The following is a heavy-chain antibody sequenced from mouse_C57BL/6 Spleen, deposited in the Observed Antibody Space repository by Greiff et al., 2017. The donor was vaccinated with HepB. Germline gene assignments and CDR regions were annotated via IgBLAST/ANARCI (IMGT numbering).Heavy chain of an antibody. CDR1: GFTFSSYA. Sequence: DVKLQESGGGLVKPGGSLKLSCAASGFTFSSYAMSWVRQTPEKRLEWVATISDGGSYTYYPDNVKGRFTISRDNAKNNLYLQMSHLKSEDTAMYYCASWDAWYFDVWGTGTTVTVSS. D-gene: IGHD4-1*01. CDR3: ASWDAWYFDV. V-gene: IGHV5-4*03. CDR2: ISDGGSYT. J-gene: IGHJ1*03.